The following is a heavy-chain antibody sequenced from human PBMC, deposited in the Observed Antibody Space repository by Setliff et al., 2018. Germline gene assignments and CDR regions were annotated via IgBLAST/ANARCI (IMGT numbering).Heavy chain of an antibody. CDR1: GGSFSCYQ. D-gene: IGHD2-21*01. J-gene: IGHJ2*01. CDR3: ARAQVVFAISAPVWYFEV. Sequence: SETLSLTCVVYGGSFSCYQWSWIRQPPGKGLEWIGEVNHSGSTNYNPSLKSRVSISVEKSKNQFSLQLTSVTAADTAVYYCARAQVVFAISAPVWYFEVWGRGTQVTVSS. CDR2: VNHSGST. V-gene: IGHV4-34*01.